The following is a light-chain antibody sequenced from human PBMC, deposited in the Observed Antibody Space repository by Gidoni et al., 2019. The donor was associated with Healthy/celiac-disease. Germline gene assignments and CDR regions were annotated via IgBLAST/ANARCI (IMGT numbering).Light chain of an antibody. V-gene: IGKV3-11*01. Sequence: IGLTQSPATLSLSPGERATLSCRASQSVSSYLAWYQQKPGQAPRLLIYDASNRATGIPARFSGSGSGTDFTLTISSLEPEDFAVYYCQQRSNWWWTFGQGTKVEIK. CDR3: QQRSNWWWT. J-gene: IGKJ1*01. CDR2: DAS. CDR1: QSVSSY.